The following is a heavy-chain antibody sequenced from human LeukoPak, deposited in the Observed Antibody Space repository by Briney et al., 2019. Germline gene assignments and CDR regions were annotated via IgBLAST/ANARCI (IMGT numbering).Heavy chain of an antibody. CDR3: ARDRGAYSSGWWNHYYGMDV. Sequence: PGGSLRVSCAASGFTFSSYSMNWVRQAPGKGLEWVSYISSSSSTIYYADSVKGRFTISRDNAKNSLYLQMNSLRDEDTAVYYCARDRGAYSSGWWNHYYGMDVWGQGTTVTVSS. D-gene: IGHD6-19*01. CDR1: GFTFSSYS. CDR2: ISSSSSTI. V-gene: IGHV3-48*02. J-gene: IGHJ6*02.